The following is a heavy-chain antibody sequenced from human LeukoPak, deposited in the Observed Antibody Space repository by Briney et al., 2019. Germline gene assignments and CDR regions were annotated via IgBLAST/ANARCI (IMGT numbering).Heavy chain of an antibody. CDR3: ARDVSSPSSWWFDP. D-gene: IGHD2-2*01. V-gene: IGHV1-2*02. CDR1: GYTFTGYH. CDR2: INPNSGGT. J-gene: IGHJ5*02. Sequence: GASVKVSCKASGYTFTGYHMHWVRQAPGQGLEWMGWINPNSGGTNYARKFQGGVTMTRDTSISTAYMELSRLRSDDTAVYYCARDVSSPSSWWFDPWGQGTLVIVSS.